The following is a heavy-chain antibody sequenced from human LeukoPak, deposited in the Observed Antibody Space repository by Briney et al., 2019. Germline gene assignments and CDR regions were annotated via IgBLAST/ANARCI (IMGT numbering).Heavy chain of an antibody. D-gene: IGHD3-3*01. CDR3: AKDIWRLLEWSGSHHYYYYGMDV. CDR1: GFTFDEYA. J-gene: IGHJ6*02. Sequence: GGSLRLSCAASGFTFDEYAMHWVRQAPGKCLEFVSGIGWNSGSIGYADSVKGQFTISRDNAKNSLYLQMNSLRAEDTALYYCAKDIWRLLEWSGSHHYYYYGMDVWGQGTTVTVSS. V-gene: IGHV3-9*01. CDR2: IGWNSGSI.